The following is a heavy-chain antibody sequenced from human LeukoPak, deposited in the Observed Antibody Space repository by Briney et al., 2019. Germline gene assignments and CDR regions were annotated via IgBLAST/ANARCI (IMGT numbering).Heavy chain of an antibody. D-gene: IGHD3-10*01. J-gene: IGHJ4*02. CDR3: TTALLYGSGTYYNDIFDY. CDR2: IKSKTDGETP. CDR1: GFTFSGGR. V-gene: IGHV3-15*01. Sequence: GGSLRLSCAASGFTFSGGRMSWVRQAPGKGLEWIGRIKSKTDGETPDYAEAGISSFTISRADSKTTVSLQVNSLKTEDTALYYCTTALLYGSGTYYNDIFDYWGQGSQVTVSS.